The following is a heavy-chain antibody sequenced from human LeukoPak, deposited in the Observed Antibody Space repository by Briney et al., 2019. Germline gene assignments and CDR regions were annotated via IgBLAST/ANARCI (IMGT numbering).Heavy chain of an antibody. D-gene: IGHD5-18*01. CDR1: GFTFSSYA. V-gene: IGHV3-48*04. Sequence: GGSLRLSCAASGFTFSSYAMSWVRQAPGKGLEWVSYISSSGSTIYYADSVKGRFAISRDNAKNSLYLQMNSLRAEDTAVYYCARDRRGYSYGINYWGQGTLVTISS. CDR2: ISSSGSTI. J-gene: IGHJ4*02. CDR3: ARDRRGYSYGINY.